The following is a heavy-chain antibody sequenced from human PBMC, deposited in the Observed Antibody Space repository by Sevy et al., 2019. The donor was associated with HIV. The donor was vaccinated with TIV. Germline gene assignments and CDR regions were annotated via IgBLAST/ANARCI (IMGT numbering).Heavy chain of an antibody. CDR1: GYTFTGYY. CDR3: ARAHPNSYDSGGTFDY. J-gene: IGHJ4*02. Sequence: ASVKVSCKASGYTFTGYYMHWVRQAPGQGVEWVGRINPKSGGTNYSQKFQGRVTMTRDTSISTAYMELSRLRSEDTAVYYCARAHPNSYDSGGTFDYWGQGTLVTVSS. CDR2: INPKSGGT. V-gene: IGHV1-2*06. D-gene: IGHD3-22*01.